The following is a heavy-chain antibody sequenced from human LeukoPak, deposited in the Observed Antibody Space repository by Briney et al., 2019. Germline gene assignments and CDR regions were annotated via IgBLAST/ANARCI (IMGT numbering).Heavy chain of an antibody. Sequence: PAETLSLTCAVSGGSISNYYWSWIRQPPGKGLEWIGYIYYSGSTNYNPSLKSRVTISVDTSKNQLSLKLRSVTAADTAVYYCARHWAIVAPFDYWGQGTLVTVSS. CDR3: ARHWAIVAPFDY. V-gene: IGHV4-59*08. D-gene: IGHD5-12*01. J-gene: IGHJ4*02. CDR2: IYYSGST. CDR1: GGSISNYY.